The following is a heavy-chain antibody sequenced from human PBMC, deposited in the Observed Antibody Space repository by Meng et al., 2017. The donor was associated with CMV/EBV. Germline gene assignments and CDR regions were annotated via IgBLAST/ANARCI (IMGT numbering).Heavy chain of an antibody. V-gene: IGHV4-61*01. Sequence: LRLSCTVSGGSVSSGSYYWSWLRQPPGKGLEWLGYIYYSGSTNYNPSLKSRVTISVDTSKNQFSLKLSSVTAADTAVYYCARDGSITGTTLEYWGQGTLVTVSS. CDR3: ARDGSITGTTLEY. CDR1: GGSVSSGSYY. J-gene: IGHJ4*02. D-gene: IGHD1-7*01. CDR2: IYYSGST.